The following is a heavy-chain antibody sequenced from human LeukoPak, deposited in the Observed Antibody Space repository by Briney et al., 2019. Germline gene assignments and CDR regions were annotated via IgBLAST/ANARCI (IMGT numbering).Heavy chain of an antibody. V-gene: IGHV3-30*18. CDR2: ISYDGSNK. J-gene: IGHJ4*02. Sequence: GGSLRLSCAASGFTFSSYGMHWVRQAPGKGLEWVAVISYDGSNKYYTDSVKGRFTISRDNSKNTLYLQMNSLRAEDTAVYYCAKEQGDDYYDSSGPFDYWGQGTLVTVSS. CDR3: AKEQGDDYYDSSGPFDY. D-gene: IGHD3-22*01. CDR1: GFTFSSYG.